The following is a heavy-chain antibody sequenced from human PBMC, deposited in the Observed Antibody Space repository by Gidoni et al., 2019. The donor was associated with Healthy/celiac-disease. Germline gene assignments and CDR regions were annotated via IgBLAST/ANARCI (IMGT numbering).Heavy chain of an antibody. V-gene: IGHV3-30*18. D-gene: IGHD2-2*03. J-gene: IGHJ3*01. Sequence: QVQLVESGGGVVQPGRSLRLSCAASGFTFRSYGMHWVRQAPGKGLEWVAVISYDGSNKYYADSVKGRFTISRDNSKNTLYLQMNSLRAEDTAVYYCAKGLVIVVVPAAPDVWGQGTMVTVSS. CDR1: GFTFRSYG. CDR3: AKGLVIVVVPAAPDV. CDR2: ISYDGSNK.